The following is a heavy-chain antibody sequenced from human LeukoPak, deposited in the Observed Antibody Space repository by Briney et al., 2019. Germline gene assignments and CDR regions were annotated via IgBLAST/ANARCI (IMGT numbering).Heavy chain of an antibody. Sequence: PSETLSFTCTGAGVSISSYYWSWIRQRPGKGLEWIGYIYYSGSTNYNPSLKSRVTIAVDTSKNQFSLKLSSVTAADTAVYYCAREQLLGVNYIDVWGKGNTVTASS. CDR3: AREQLLGVNYIDV. D-gene: IGHD4-23*01. J-gene: IGHJ6*03. V-gene: IGHV4-59*01. CDR2: IYYSGST. CDR1: GVSISSYY.